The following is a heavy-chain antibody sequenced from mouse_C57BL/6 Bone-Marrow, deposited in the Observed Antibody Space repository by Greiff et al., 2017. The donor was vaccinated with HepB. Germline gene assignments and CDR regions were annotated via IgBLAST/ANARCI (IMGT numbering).Heavy chain of an antibody. CDR1: GFTFSSYA. D-gene: IGHD1-1*01. V-gene: IGHV5-4*01. Sequence: DVMLVESGGGLVKPGGSLKLSCAASGFTFSSYAMSWVRQTPEKRLEWVATISDGGSYTYYPDNVKGRFTISRDNAKNNLYLQMSHLKSEDTAMYYCARDAPYYYGSSYYYWYFDVWGTGTTVTVSS. J-gene: IGHJ1*03. CDR3: ARDAPYYYGSSYYYWYFDV. CDR2: ISDGGSYT.